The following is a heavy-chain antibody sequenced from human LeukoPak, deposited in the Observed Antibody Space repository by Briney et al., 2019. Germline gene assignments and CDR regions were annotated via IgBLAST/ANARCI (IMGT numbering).Heavy chain of an antibody. CDR2: IIPIFGTA. CDR3: AGEGYCSGGSCYSGFDY. J-gene: IGHJ4*02. D-gene: IGHD2-15*01. V-gene: IGHV1-69*06. Sequence: GASVKVSCKASGGTFSSYAISWVRQAPGQGLEWMGGIIPIFGTANYAQKFQGRVTITADKSTSTAYMELSSLRSEDTAVYYCAGEGYCSGGSCYSGFDYWGQGTLVTVSS. CDR1: GGTFSSYA.